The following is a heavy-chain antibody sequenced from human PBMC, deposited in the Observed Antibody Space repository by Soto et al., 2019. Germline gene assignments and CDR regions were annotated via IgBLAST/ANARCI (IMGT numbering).Heavy chain of an antibody. Sequence: QVQLVESGGGVVQPGRSLRLSCAASGFTFSSYAMHWVRQAPGKGLEWVAVISYDGSNKYYADSVKGRFTISRDNSNNTLYLQMNSLRAEDTAVYYCARDRQPNAFDIWGQGTMVTVSS. V-gene: IGHV3-30-3*01. CDR3: ARDRQPNAFDI. CDR2: ISYDGSNK. D-gene: IGHD6-13*01. J-gene: IGHJ3*02. CDR1: GFTFSSYA.